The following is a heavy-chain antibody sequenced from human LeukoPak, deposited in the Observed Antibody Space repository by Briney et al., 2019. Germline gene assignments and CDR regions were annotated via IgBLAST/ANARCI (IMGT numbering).Heavy chain of an antibody. CDR1: GGSISSGGYY. Sequence: SETLSLTCTVSGGSISSGGYYWSWTRQHPGTGLEWIGYIYYSGSTYYNPSLKSRVTISVDTSKNQFSLKLSSVTAADTAVYYCARDRSGVVGYWGQGTLVTVSS. CDR2: IYYSGST. V-gene: IGHV4-31*03. J-gene: IGHJ4*02. CDR3: ARDRSGVVGY. D-gene: IGHD2-15*01.